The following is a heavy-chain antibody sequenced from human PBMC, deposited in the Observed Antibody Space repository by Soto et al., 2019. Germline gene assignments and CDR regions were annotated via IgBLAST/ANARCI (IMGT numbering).Heavy chain of an antibody. D-gene: IGHD1-26*01. CDR1: GYTFTSYY. V-gene: IGHV1-46*01. J-gene: IGHJ4*02. CDR3: ARDVGGRYPFDY. Sequence: QVQLVQSGAEVKKPGASVKVSCKASGYTFTSYYMHWVRQAPGQGLEWMGIINPSGGSTSYAQKFQGRVTITRDTSTRTVYMELSSLRSEDTAVYYCARDVGGRYPFDYWGQGTLVTVSS. CDR2: INPSGGST.